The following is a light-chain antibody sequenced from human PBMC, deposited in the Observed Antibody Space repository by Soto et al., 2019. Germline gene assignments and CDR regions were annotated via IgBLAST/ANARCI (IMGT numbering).Light chain of an antibody. CDR2: GAS. CDR3: QHYGSSSWT. J-gene: IGKJ1*01. Sequence: VLTQSPGTLSLSPGERATLSCRTSQSVSSIYLACYQQKPGQAPSPLIYGASSTATGIPDRFSGSGSGTDFTLTISRLEPEDFAVYFCQHYGSSSWTFGQGTKVDSK. CDR1: QSVSSIY. V-gene: IGKV3-20*01.